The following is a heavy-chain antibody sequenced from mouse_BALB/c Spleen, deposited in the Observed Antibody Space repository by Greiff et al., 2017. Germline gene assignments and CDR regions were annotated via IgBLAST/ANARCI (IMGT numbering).Heavy chain of an antibody. Sequence: QVQLQQPGAELVKPGTSVKLSCKASGYHFTSYWINWVKLRPGQGLEWIGDIYPGSGSTNYNEKFKSKATLTVDTSSSTAYMQLSSLASEDSALYYCARYAGGTPFDYWGQGTTLTVSS. J-gene: IGHJ2*01. D-gene: IGHD2-14*01. CDR2: IYPGSGST. V-gene: IGHV1-55*01. CDR3: ARYAGGTPFDY. CDR1: GYHFTSYW.